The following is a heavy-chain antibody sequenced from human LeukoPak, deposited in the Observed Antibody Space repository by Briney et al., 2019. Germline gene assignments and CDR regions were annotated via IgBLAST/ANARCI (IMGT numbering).Heavy chain of an antibody. J-gene: IGHJ4*02. D-gene: IGHD6-19*01. V-gene: IGHV3-23*01. Sequence: LTGGSLRLSCAAAGFTFSNYGMCWVRQPPGKGLEWVSRKGNSAGDTFYAESVRGRFTISRDNSRNTLFLEMNSLRVEDTAIYYCAKRGGESGGWGFFDYWGPGALVTVSS. CDR2: KGNSAGDT. CDR3: AKRGGESGGWGFFDY. CDR1: GFTFSNYG.